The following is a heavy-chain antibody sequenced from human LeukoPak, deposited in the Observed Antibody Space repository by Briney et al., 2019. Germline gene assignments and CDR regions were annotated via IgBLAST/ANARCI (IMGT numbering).Heavy chain of an antibody. D-gene: IGHD4-23*01. J-gene: IGHJ4*02. V-gene: IGHV3-53*05. Sequence: GGSLRLSCAASGLSVGNNYVTWVRQPPGKGLEWVSVIYSGGDTYYADSVKGRFTISRDNSKNMLYLQMNSLRVEDTAVYYCTDAVAGWGQGTLVTVS. CDR2: IYSGGDT. CDR3: TDAVAG. CDR1: GLSVGNNY.